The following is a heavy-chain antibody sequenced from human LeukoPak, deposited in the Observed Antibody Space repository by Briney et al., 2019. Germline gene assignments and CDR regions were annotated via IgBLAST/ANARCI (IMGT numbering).Heavy chain of an antibody. CDR1: GGSISSYY. CDR3: ARGAAARPLYYYYYMDV. V-gene: IGHV4-59*01. J-gene: IGHJ6*03. Sequence: SETLSLTCTVSGGSISSYYWSWIRQPPGKGLEWIGYIYYSGSTNYNPSLKSRVTISVDTSKNQFSLKLSSVTAADTAVYYCARGAAARPLYYYYYMDVWGTGTTVTVSS. D-gene: IGHD2-2*02. CDR2: IYYSGST.